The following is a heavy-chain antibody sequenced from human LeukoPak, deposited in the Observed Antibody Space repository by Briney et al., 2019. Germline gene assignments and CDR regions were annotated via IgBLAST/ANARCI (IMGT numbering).Heavy chain of an antibody. CDR3: ARGADSGYSSDN. D-gene: IGHD3-9*01. J-gene: IGHJ4*02. Sequence: GGSLRLSCAASGFTFSSYSMNWVRQAPGKGLEWVSSISSSSSYIYYADSVKGRFTISRDNAKNTLYLQMNSLRAEDTAVYYCARGADSGYSSDNWGQGTLVSVSS. CDR1: GFTFSSYS. CDR2: ISSSSSYI. V-gene: IGHV3-21*01.